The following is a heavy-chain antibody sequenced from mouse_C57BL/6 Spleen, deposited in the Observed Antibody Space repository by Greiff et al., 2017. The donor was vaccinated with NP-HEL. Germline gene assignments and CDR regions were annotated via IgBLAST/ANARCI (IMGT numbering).Heavy chain of an antibody. D-gene: IGHD2-4*01. J-gene: IGHJ2*01. V-gene: IGHV2-9-1*01. CDR2: IWTGGGT. CDR3: ARIDYDYDGYYFDY. CDR1: GFSLTSYA. Sequence: QVQLKQSGPGLVAPSQSLSITCTVSGFSLTSYAISWVRQPPGKGLEWLGVIWTGGGTNYNSALKSRLSISKDNSKSQVFLKMNSLQTDDTARYYWARIDYDYDGYYFDYWGQGTTLTVSS.